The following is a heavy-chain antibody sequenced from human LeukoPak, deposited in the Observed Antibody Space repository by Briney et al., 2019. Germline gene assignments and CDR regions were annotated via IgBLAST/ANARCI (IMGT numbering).Heavy chain of an antibody. Sequence: SETLSLTCTVSGGSVTSGDYYWGCIPQPPGEGLEYIGYMSYSGSTNSNPSLRSRVTLSLDTSKSQFSLKLSSVAAADTAVYFCATTYSSNHQHLAGVFGYWGQGTLVTVSS. CDR2: MSYSGST. V-gene: IGHV4-61*08. J-gene: IGHJ4*02. CDR3: ATTYSSNHQHLAGVFGY. CDR1: GGSVTSGDYY. D-gene: IGHD6-13*01.